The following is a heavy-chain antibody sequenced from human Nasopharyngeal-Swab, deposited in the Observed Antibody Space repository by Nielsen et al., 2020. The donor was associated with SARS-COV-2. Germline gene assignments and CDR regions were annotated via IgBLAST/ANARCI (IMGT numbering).Heavy chain of an antibody. V-gene: IGHV3-30*03. CDR2: IAHDASNE. D-gene: IGHD4-17*01. CDR1: GFTFSSFG. CDR3: ARDAPAHYGAFY. J-gene: IGHJ4*02. Sequence: GGSLRLSCAASGFTFSSFGMHWVRQAPGKGLEWAAFIAHDASNEYYGDSVKGRFSISRDSSKNTLYLQMDSLRGEDTAVYYCARDAPAHYGAFYWGRGTLVTVSS.